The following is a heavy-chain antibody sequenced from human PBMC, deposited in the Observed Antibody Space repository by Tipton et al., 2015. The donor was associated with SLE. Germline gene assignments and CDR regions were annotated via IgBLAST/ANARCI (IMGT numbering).Heavy chain of an antibody. V-gene: IGHV4-39*07. Sequence: TLSLTCTVSGVSFSTDSYFWGWIRQPPGKGLEWIGSVYYTGSTFYNPSLKSRVTISVDTSKKQFSLRLGFMTAADTAVYYCARVRGSATYYSPRYYGMDVWGQGTTVTVSS. D-gene: IGHD3-10*01. CDR3: ARVRGSATYYSPRYYGMDV. CDR1: GVSFSTDSYF. J-gene: IGHJ6*02. CDR2: VYYTGST.